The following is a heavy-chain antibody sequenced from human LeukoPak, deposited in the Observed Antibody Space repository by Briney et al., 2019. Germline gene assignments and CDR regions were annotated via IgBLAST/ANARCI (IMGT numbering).Heavy chain of an antibody. CDR2: ISAYNGNT. J-gene: IGHJ6*02. CDR1: GYTFTSYG. V-gene: IGHV1-18*01. D-gene: IGHD6-13*01. Sequence: GASVKVSCKASGYTFTSYGISWVRQAPGQGLEWMGWISAYNGNTNYAQKLQGRVTMTTDTSTSTAYMELRSLRSDDTAVYYCARGEYSSSWQQGFYYYYYGMDVWGQETTVTVSS. CDR3: ARGEYSSSWQQGFYYYYYGMDV.